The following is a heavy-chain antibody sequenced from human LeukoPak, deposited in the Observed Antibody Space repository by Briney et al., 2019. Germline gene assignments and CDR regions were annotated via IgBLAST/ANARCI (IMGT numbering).Heavy chain of an antibody. Sequence: PGGSLRLSCAASGFTFSTYWMHWVRRGPRKGLVWVSQIVSDGSVTSYADSVKGRFTISRDNSKNTLNLQMNSLRAEDTAVYYCATLLGVAGHYWGQGTLVTVSS. D-gene: IGHD6-19*01. CDR2: IVSDGSVT. CDR3: ATLLGVAGHY. J-gene: IGHJ4*02. CDR1: GFTFSTYW. V-gene: IGHV3-74*01.